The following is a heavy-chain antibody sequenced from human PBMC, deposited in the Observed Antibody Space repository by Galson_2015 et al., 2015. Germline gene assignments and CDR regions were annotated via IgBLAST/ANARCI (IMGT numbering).Heavy chain of an antibody. CDR3: ARQILDYDFWSGHYPTNFDY. Sequence: SLRLSCAASEFTFSSYYMSWVRQAPGKGLEWVSSISSTTTYIYYADSVKGRFTISRDNAKNSLYLQMNSLGAEDTAVYYCARQILDYDFWSGHYPTNFDYWGRGTLVTVSS. J-gene: IGHJ4*02. D-gene: IGHD3-3*01. V-gene: IGHV3-21*01. CDR2: ISSTTTYI. CDR1: EFTFSSYY.